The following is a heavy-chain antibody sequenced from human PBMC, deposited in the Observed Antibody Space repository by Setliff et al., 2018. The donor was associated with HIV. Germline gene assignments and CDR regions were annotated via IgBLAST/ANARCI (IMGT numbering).Heavy chain of an antibody. J-gene: IGHJ4*02. CDR2: INSDGTEK. CDR1: AFSFNNYY. CDR3: AAVPWGHSSLIIDH. V-gene: IGHV3-7*01. Sequence: PGESLKISCIASAFSFNNYYMTWVRQAPGKGLEWVANINSDGTEKNYADSVRGRFTISRDNSKNSVYLQMHSLRVEDTAVYYCAAVPWGHSSLIIDHWGQGTPVTVS. D-gene: IGHD3-16*01.